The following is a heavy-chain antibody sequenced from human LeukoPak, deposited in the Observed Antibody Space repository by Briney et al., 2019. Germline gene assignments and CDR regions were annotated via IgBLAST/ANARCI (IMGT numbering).Heavy chain of an antibody. CDR1: GFTFSSYS. CDR2: ISSSSSYI. J-gene: IGHJ6*04. V-gene: IGHV3-21*01. Sequence: GGSLRLSCAASGFTFSSYSMNWVRQTPGKGLEWVSSISSSSSYIFYADSVKGRFTISRDNAKNSLYLQMNSLRAEDTAVYYCAELGITMIGGVWGKGTTVTISS. D-gene: IGHD3-10*02. CDR3: AELGITMIGGV.